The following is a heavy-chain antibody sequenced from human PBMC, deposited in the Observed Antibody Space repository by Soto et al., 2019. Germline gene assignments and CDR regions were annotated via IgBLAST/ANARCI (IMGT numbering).Heavy chain of an antibody. Sequence: ASVKVFCKASGYTFTGYYMHWVRQAPGQGLEWMGWINPNSGGTNYAQKFQGWVTMTRDTSISTAYMELSRLRSDDTAVYYCARARVRQWLAFDYWGQGTLVTVST. J-gene: IGHJ4*02. CDR2: INPNSGGT. V-gene: IGHV1-2*04. CDR1: GYTFTGYY. D-gene: IGHD6-19*01. CDR3: ARARVRQWLAFDY.